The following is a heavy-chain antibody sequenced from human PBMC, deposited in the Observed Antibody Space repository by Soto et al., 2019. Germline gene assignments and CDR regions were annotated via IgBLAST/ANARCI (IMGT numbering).Heavy chain of an antibody. Sequence: QVQLQESGPGLVKPSGTLSLTCAVSGGSISSSNWWSWVRQPPGKGLEWIGEIYHSGSTNYNPSLKSRVTISVDKSKNQFSLKLSSVTAADTAVYYCAKSPNFYRPMITFGGVIVDWGQGTLVTVSS. CDR2: IYHSGST. CDR1: GGSISSSNW. D-gene: IGHD3-16*02. V-gene: IGHV4-4*02. J-gene: IGHJ4*02. CDR3: AKSPNFYRPMITFGGVIVD.